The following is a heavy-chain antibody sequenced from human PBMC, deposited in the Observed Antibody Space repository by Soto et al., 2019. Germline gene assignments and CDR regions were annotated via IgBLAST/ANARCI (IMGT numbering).Heavy chain of an antibody. J-gene: IGHJ4*02. CDR3: AASSSVAAAGYFKF. V-gene: IGHV1-69*01. Sequence: QVQLVQSGAEVKEPGSSVKVSCKATGDLFNNYAFNWVRQAPGQGLEWMGRISPLFSTTNYAQKFQGRVTIGADELTTIVYLEVSNLEYDDTAMYSFAASSSVAAAGYFKFCGQGTLVNVSP. D-gene: IGHD6-13*01. CDR2: ISPLFSTT. CDR1: GDLFNNYA.